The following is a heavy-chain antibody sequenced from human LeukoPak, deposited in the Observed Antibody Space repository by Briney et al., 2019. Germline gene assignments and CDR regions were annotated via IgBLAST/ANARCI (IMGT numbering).Heavy chain of an antibody. CDR3: ARATGYDATFDY. CDR2: ISSSSNYI. CDR1: GFRGITFSDAW. Sequence: TGGSLRLSCAASGFRGITFSDAWMNWVRQAPGKGLEWVSSISSSSNYIYYADSMKGRFTISRDNAKNSLYLQMNSLRAEDTAVYFCARATGYDATFDYWGQGTLVTVSS. J-gene: IGHJ4*02. V-gene: IGHV3-21*01. D-gene: IGHD6-13*01.